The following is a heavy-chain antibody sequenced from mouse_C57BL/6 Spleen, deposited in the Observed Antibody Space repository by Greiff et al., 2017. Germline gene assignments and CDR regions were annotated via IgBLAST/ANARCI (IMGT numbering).Heavy chain of an antibody. CDR1: GFTFSNYW. Sequence: EVKLMESGGGLVQPGGSMRLSCVASGFTFSNYWMNWVRQSPEKGLEWVAQIRLKSDNYATHYAESVKGRFTISRDDSKSSVYLQMNNLRAEDTGIYYCTAVPYYFDYWGQGTTLTVSS. CDR3: TAVPYYFDY. J-gene: IGHJ2*01. CDR2: IRLKSDNYAT. V-gene: IGHV6-3*01.